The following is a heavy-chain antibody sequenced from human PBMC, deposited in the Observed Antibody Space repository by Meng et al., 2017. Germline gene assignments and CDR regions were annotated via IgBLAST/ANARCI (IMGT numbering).Heavy chain of an antibody. CDR1: GDSVPRKSAT. D-gene: IGHD2-15*01. CDR3: SRVCPEGSLYY. CDR2: TYYRSKWYN. J-gene: IGHJ4*02. V-gene: IGHV6-1*01. Sequence: VPLHHSAPGRGNPSQTRPPPWPISGDSVPRKSATWHWIRQSPSRGREWRGRTYYRSKWYNNYAVSVRSRVPITPDTSKTQFPLHLKSVTPEDTAVYYCSRVCPEGSLYYWGQGTLVTVSS.